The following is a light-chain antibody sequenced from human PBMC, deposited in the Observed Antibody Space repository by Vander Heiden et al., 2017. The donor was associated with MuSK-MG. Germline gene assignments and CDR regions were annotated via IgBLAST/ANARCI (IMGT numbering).Light chain of an antibody. Sequence: DIQLTQSPSFLSASVGDRVTITCRPSQDIGKYLTWYQQKPGSAPQLLIFAASSLRSGVPSRFSGSGSGTEFTLTISSLQPEDVATYYCQHVKNCPDTFGHGTKVDIK. CDR3: QHVKNCPDT. CDR1: QDIGKY. J-gene: IGKJ3*01. CDR2: AAS. V-gene: IGKV1-9*01.